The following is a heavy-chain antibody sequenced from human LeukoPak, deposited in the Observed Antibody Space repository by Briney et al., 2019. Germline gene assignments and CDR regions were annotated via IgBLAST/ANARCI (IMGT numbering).Heavy chain of an antibody. J-gene: IGHJ3*02. D-gene: IGHD3-22*01. CDR2: IYPGDSDT. V-gene: IGHV5-51*01. Sequence: GESLKISCKGSGYSFTSYWIGWVRQMPGKGLEWMGIIYPGDSDTRSSPSFQGQVPISADKSISTAYLQWSSLKASDTAMYYCARHSDYYYHSSGYYRDAFDIWGQGTMVTVSS. CDR1: GYSFTSYW. CDR3: ARHSDYYYHSSGYYRDAFDI.